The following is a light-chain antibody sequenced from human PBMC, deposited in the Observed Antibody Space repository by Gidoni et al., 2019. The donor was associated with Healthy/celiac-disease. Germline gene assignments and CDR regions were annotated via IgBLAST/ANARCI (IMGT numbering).Light chain of an antibody. CDR2: GNS. CDR1: SSKIGAGYD. J-gene: IGLJ1*01. CDR3: QSYDSSHV. V-gene: IGLV1-40*01. Sequence: QSVLTQPPSVSGAPGQRVTISCTGSSSKIGAGYDVHWYQQLPGTAPKLLIYGNSNRPSGVPDRFSGSKSGTSASLAITGLQAEDEADYYCQSYDSSHVFGTGTKVTVL.